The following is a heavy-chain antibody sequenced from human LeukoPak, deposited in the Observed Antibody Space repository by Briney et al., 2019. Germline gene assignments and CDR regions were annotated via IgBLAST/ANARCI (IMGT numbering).Heavy chain of an antibody. CDR2: IYPGDSDT. CDR1: GSSFTSYW. CDR3: ARRGPGAAAGFYFDY. J-gene: IGHJ4*01. D-gene: IGHD6-13*01. Sequence: GASLQISCKGSGSSFTSYWIGWVRPLPGKGLEWMGIIYPGDSDTKYSPSLQGQVTISADKSSSTAYLQWSSPRASGTAMYFCARRGPGAAAGFYFDYWGQGTPVTLSS. V-gene: IGHV5-51*01.